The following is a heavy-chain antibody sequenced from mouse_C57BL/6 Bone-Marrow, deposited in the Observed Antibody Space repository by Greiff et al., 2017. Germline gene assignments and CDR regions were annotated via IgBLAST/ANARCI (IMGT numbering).Heavy chain of an antibody. D-gene: IGHD1-1*01. CDR3: ARTYGSSYVNY. J-gene: IGHJ2*01. Sequence: QVQLQQPGAELVRPGTSVKLSCKASGYTFTSYWMHWVKQRPGQGLEWIGVIDPSDSYTNYNQKFKGKATLTVDTSSSTAYMQLSSLTSEDSAVXYCARTYGSSYVNYWGQGTTLTVSS. CDR1: GYTFTSYW. V-gene: IGHV1-59*01. CDR2: IDPSDSYT.